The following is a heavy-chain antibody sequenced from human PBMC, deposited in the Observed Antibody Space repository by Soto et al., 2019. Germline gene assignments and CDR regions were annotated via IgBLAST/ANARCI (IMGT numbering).Heavy chain of an antibody. D-gene: IGHD6-19*01. CDR2: ISGNGGRT. Sequence: EVQLLESGGGLVQPGGSLRLSCAASGFTFSSYAMNWVRQAPGKGLEWVSVISGNGGRTDYADPVKGRFTISRDNFKNTLYLQMNSLRVEDTAVYYCAKDNRWLVPTYFDYWGQGTLVTVSS. CDR1: GFTFSSYA. J-gene: IGHJ4*02. CDR3: AKDNRWLVPTYFDY. V-gene: IGHV3-23*01.